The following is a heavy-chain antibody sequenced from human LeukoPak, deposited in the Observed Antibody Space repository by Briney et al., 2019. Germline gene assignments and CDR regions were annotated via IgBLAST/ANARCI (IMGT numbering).Heavy chain of an antibody. CDR2: IRYDGSNK. D-gene: IGHD3-3*01. CDR3: ARDRGFWSGLSDY. CDR1: GFTFSSYW. Sequence: PGGSLRLSCTASGFTFSSYWMNWVRQAPGKGLEWVAFIRYDGSNKYYADSVKGRFTISRDNSKNTLYLQMNSLRAEDTAVYYCARDRGFWSGLSDYWGQGTLVTVSS. J-gene: IGHJ4*02. V-gene: IGHV3-30*02.